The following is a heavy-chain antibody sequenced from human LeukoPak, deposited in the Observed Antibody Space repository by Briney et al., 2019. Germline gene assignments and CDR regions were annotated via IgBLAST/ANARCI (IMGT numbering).Heavy chain of an antibody. CDR2: ISSDGRNT. J-gene: IGHJ4*02. D-gene: IGHD6-13*01. CDR1: GFTFSSYA. CDR3: ARRMYSSTGFDY. Sequence: PGGSLRLSCAASGFTFSSYAFHWVRQAPGKSLESVSSISSDGRNTYYANSVRGRFTISRDHSKNTLYLQMGSLRAEDMAVYYCARRMYSSTGFDYWGQGTLVTVSS. V-gene: IGHV3-64*01.